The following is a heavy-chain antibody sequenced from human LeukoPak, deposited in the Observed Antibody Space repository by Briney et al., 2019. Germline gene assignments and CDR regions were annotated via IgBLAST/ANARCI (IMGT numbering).Heavy chain of an antibody. CDR1: GGSISSYY. CDR3: ARARRNWFDP. J-gene: IGHJ5*02. CDR2: ISYSGST. V-gene: IGHV4-59*12. Sequence: SETLSLTCTVSGGSISSYYWSWIRQPPGKGLEWIGYISYSGSTNYNPSLKSRVTISVDTSKNQFSLKLSSVTAADTAVYYCARARRNWFDPWGQGTLVTVSS.